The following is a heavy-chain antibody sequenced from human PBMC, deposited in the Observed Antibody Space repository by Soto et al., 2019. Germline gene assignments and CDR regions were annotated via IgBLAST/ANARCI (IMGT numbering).Heavy chain of an antibody. Sequence: VSRPTLVNPTETLTLTCTFSAFSLSTNAVDVGVGWIRQPPGKAPEWLAIIFWDDDKRYSPSLSNRLTITKDTSRNQVVLTVTNMDPVDTATYFCDHSLSNTTRWPFDSRGPGTLVTVSS. D-gene: IGHD3-16*02. CDR1: AFSLSTNAVDVG. CDR2: IFWDDDK. V-gene: IGHV2-5*02. CDR3: DHSLSNTTRWPFDS. J-gene: IGHJ4*02.